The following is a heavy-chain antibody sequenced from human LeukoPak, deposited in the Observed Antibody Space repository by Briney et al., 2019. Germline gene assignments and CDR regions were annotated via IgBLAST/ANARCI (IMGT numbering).Heavy chain of an antibody. Sequence: SETLSLTCTVSGXPISTPYGYWIRQPPGKGLEWIGYIHYSGDINYNPSLKSRVTISAYTSKNQLSLKLSSVTAADTAVYYCARVGCSGGSCYPDYWGQGTLVTVSS. CDR2: IHYSGDI. CDR1: GXPISTPY. D-gene: IGHD2-15*01. CDR3: ARVGCSGGSCYPDY. V-gene: IGHV4-59*11. J-gene: IGHJ4*02.